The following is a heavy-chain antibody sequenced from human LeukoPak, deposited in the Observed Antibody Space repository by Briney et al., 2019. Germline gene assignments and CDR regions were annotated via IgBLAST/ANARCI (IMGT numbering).Heavy chain of an antibody. CDR3: ARRGGSGSSYCFDP. CDR1: GGSISSYY. Sequence: PSETLSLTCTVSGGSISSYYWSWLRQPAGKGLEWIGYVYASGSTKYNPSLNSRVTISLDTSKSQFSLRLSSVTVADTGVYFCARRGGSGSSYCFDPWGQGTLVTVSS. CDR2: VYASGST. V-gene: IGHV4-59*08. D-gene: IGHD1-26*01. J-gene: IGHJ5*02.